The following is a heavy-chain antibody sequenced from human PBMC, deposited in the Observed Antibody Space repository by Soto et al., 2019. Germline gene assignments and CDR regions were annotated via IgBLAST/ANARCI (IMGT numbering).Heavy chain of an antibody. CDR2: IGHLETT. CDR3: ARAHYGPSGYYFDS. D-gene: IGHD3-22*01. V-gene: IGHV4-30-2*06. Sequence: SETLSLTCSVSGVAMTYGGYSWSWIRQSPEKGLEWLGYIGHLETTYYNPSFKSRLSLSIDRTRNQFSLSLNSVTAADTAIYYCARAHYGPSGYYFDSWGQGTLVTVSS. CDR1: GVAMTYGGYS. J-gene: IGHJ4*02.